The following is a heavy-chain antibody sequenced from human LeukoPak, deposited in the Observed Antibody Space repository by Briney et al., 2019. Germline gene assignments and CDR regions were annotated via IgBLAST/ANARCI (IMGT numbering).Heavy chain of an antibody. CDR2: IKSKTDGGTT. CDR3: TTDSPYYYDSSGYYPGYYYYMDV. D-gene: IGHD3-22*01. J-gene: IGHJ6*03. Sequence: GGSLRLSCAASGFTFSNAWMSWVRQAPGKGLEWVGRIKSKTDGGTTDYAAPVKGRFTISRDDSKNTLYLQMNSLKTEDTAVYYCTTDSPYYYDSSGYYPGYYYYMDVWGKGTTVTVSS. V-gene: IGHV3-15*01. CDR1: GFTFSNAW.